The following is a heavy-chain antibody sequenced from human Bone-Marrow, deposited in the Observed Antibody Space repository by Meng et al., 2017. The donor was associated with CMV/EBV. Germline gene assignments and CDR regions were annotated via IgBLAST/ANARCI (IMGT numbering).Heavy chain of an antibody. Sequence: GESLKISCVVSGFIFSDYTMTWVRQAPGKGLEWVSRIRGNGGSAAYADSVQGRFTIFRDNSQNSLYLQMNSLRAEDTALYYCARGAASGVTAPDSWGQGTLVTVSS. V-gene: IGHV3-23*01. J-gene: IGHJ4*02. CDR3: ARGAASGVTAPDS. CDR1: GFIFSDYT. D-gene: IGHD2-21*02. CDR2: IRGNGGSA.